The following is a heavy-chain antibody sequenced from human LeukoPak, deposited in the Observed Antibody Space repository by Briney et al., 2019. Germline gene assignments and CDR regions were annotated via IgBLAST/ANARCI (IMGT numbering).Heavy chain of an antibody. Sequence: GGSLRLSCAASGFTFSSYSMTWVRQAPGKGLEWVSSISSSSSYIYYADSVKGRFTISRDNAKNSLYLQMNSLRAEDTAVYYCARFSDTAMVIPYWGQGTLVTVSS. J-gene: IGHJ4*02. V-gene: IGHV3-21*01. D-gene: IGHD5-18*01. CDR2: ISSSSSYI. CDR1: GFTFSSYS. CDR3: ARFSDTAMVIPY.